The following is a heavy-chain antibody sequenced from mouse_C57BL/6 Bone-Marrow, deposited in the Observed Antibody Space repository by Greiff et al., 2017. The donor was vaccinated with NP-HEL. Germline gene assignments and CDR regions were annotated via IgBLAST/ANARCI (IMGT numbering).Heavy chain of an antibody. CDR1: GYTFTDYN. V-gene: IGHV1-18*01. Sequence: VQLKESGPELVKPGASVKIPCKASGYTFTDYNMDWVKQSHGKSLEWIGDINPNNGGTIYNQKFKGKATLTVDKSSSTAYMELRSLTSEDTAVYYCARAGFAYWGQGTLVTVSA. CDR2: INPNNGGT. J-gene: IGHJ3*01. CDR3: ARAGFAY.